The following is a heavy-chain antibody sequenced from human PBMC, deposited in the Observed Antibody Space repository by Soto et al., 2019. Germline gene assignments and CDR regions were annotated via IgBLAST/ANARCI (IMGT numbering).Heavy chain of an antibody. CDR1: GGSVSSGSYY. J-gene: IGHJ6*02. CDR2: IYYSGST. Sequence: NPSETLSLTCTVSGGSVSSGSYYWSWIRQPPGKGLEWIGYIYYSGSTNYNPSLKSRVTISVDTSKNQFSLKLSSVTAADTAVYYCARALRDLYYYYYGMDVWGQGTTVTVSS. CDR3: ARALRDLYYYYYGMDV. V-gene: IGHV4-61*01.